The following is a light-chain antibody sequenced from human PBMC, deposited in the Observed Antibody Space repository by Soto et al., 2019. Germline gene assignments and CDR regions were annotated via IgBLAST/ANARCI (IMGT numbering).Light chain of an antibody. CDR1: SSDVGGYNY. Sequence: QSVLTQPPSASGSPGPAVTISCTGTSSDVGGYNYVSWYRQHPGKAPKVMIYEVNKRPSGVPDRFSGSKSGITASLTVSGLQAEDEADYYCSSYAGSNNDYVFGTGTKVTVL. CDR2: EVN. J-gene: IGLJ1*01. CDR3: SSYAGSNNDYV. V-gene: IGLV2-8*01.